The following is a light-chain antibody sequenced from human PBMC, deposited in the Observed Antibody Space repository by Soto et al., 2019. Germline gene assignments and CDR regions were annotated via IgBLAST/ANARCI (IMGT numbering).Light chain of an antibody. CDR1: QEINFY. CDR3: QQYDNLPFT. CDR2: DTS. Sequence: DIQLTQSPSSLSASVGDTVTIICQASQEINFYLNWYQQKPGKAPKLLIHDTSKLETGVPSRFSGSRSGTDFTLTISSLRPEDLATYHCQQYDNLPFTFGGGTKVDIK. V-gene: IGKV1-33*01. J-gene: IGKJ4*01.